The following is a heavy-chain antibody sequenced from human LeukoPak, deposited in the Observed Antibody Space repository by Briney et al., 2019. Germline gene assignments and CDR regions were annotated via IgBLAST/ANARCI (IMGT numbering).Heavy chain of an antibody. V-gene: IGHV1-2*02. Sequence: ASVKVSCKASGYTFTDHYIHWVRQAPGQGLEWMGWFNPNSGGADYAQKFQGRVTMTRDTSLTTAYMELSSLRSDDTAVYYCLTMIVVVTNSWGQGTLVTVSS. J-gene: IGHJ4*02. CDR2: FNPNSGGA. CDR1: GYTFTDHY. CDR3: LTMIVVVTNS. D-gene: IGHD3-22*01.